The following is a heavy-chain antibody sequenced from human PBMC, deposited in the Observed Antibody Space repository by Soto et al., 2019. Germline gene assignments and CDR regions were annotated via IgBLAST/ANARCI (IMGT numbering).Heavy chain of an antibody. J-gene: IGHJ4*02. V-gene: IGHV4-61*01. Sequence: SETLSLTCTVSGGSVSSCSYYWSWIRQPPVKGLEWIGYIYYSGSTNYNPSLKSRVTISVDTSKNQFSLKLSSVTAADTAVYYCAREAIQLWFHYFDYWGQGTLVTVSS. CDR2: IYYSGST. CDR1: GGSVSSCSYY. D-gene: IGHD5-18*01. CDR3: AREAIQLWFHYFDY.